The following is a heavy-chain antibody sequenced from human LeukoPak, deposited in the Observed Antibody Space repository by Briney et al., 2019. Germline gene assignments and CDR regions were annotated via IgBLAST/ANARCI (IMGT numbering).Heavy chain of an antibody. CDR3: ARDLWQQLPDY. J-gene: IGHJ4*02. V-gene: IGHV1-69*10. Sequence: SVKVSCKASGGTFSSYAISWVRQAPGQGLEWMGGIIPIFGIANYAQKFQGRVTITADKSTSTAYMELSSLRSEDTAVYYCARDLWQQLPDYWGQGTLVTVSS. CDR2: IIPIFGIA. D-gene: IGHD6-13*01. CDR1: GGTFSSYA.